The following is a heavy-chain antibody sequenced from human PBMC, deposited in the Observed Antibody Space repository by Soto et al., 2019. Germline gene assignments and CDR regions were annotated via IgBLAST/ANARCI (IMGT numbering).Heavy chain of an antibody. J-gene: IGHJ4*02. D-gene: IGHD7-27*01. CDR3: AKAWGIGY. V-gene: IGHV3-23*01. CDR1: GFTFSSYT. Sequence: EVQLLESGGGLVEPGGSRRLSCAASGFTFSSYTMSWVRQAPGKGLEWVSTISGSGSSTYSADSVKGRFTISRDNSKNSLYLQMNSLRGEYKAVYDCAKAWGIGYWGQGTLLTVS. CDR2: ISGSGSST.